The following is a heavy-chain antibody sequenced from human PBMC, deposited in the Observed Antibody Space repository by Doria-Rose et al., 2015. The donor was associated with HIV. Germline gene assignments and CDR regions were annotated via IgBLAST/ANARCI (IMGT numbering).Heavy chain of an antibody. V-gene: IGHV2-26*01. J-gene: IGHJ4*02. D-gene: IGHD6-13*01. CDR2: IFSDDER. CDR3: ARIKSSRWYHKYYFDF. CDR1: GVSLSSPGMG. Sequence: SGPVLVKPTETLTLTCTVSGVSLSSPGMGVSWIRQPPGNAPEWLAHIFSDDERFYKTSLKSRLTISRGTSKSQVVLTMTDMDPVDTATYYCARIKSSRWYHKYYFDFWGQGTLVIVSA.